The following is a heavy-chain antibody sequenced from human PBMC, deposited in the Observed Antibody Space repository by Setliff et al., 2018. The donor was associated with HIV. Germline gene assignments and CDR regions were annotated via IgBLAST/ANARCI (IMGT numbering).Heavy chain of an antibody. D-gene: IGHD2-21*02. CDR3: ARSDSYCAGDCYGVDGVDAFDI. CDR2: MSYSGST. V-gene: IGHV4-59*11. J-gene: IGHJ3*02. CDR1: GGSISSHC. Sequence: SETLSLTCTVSGGSISSHCWSWIRQPPGKGLEWIGYMSYSGSTYYNPSLKSRIIMSVDTSKNQFSLKLSSVTAADTALYYCARSDSYCAGDCYGVDGVDAFDIWGQGTMVTVSS.